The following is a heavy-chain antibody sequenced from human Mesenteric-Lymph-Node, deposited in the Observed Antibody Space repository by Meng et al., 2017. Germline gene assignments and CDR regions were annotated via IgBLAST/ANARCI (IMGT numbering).Heavy chain of an antibody. CDR3: TRADIAAAGTGGY. CDR1: GYTFSNYG. V-gene: IGHV1-18*01. D-gene: IGHD6-13*01. Sequence: QFQLVQSGAEVKKPGSSVKVSCKATGYTFSNYGISWVRQAPGQGLEWMGWISGYSGNTKYAQKLQGRVTMTTDTSTNTAYMELRSLRSDDTAVYYCTRADIAAAGTGGYWGQGTLVTVSS. J-gene: IGHJ4*02. CDR2: ISGYSGNT.